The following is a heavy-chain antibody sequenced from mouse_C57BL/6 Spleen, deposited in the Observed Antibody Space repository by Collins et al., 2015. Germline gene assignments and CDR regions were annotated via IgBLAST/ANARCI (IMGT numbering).Heavy chain of an antibody. V-gene: IGHV1-87*01. CDR2: IYPGDGDT. CDR3: ANWDYFDY. D-gene: IGHD4-1*01. CDR1: GYTFTSYW. Sequence: QVQLQQSGAELARPGASVKLSCKASGYTFTSYWMQWVKQRPGQGLEWIGAIYPGDGDTRYTQKFKGKATLTADKSSSTAYMQLSSLASEDSAVYYCANWDYFDYWGQGTTLTVSS. J-gene: IGHJ2*01.